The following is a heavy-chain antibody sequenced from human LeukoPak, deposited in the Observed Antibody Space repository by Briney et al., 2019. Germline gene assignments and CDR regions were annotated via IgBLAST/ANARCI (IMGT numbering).Heavy chain of an antibody. Sequence: ASVKVSCKASGYTFTGYYMHWVRQAPGRGLEWMGWMNPNSGNTGYAQKFQGRVTITRNTSISTAYMELSSLRSEDTAVYYCARGRAYEAAAGKRGGRKDWFDPWGQGTLVTVSS. J-gene: IGHJ5*02. CDR1: GYTFTGYY. CDR2: MNPNSGNT. D-gene: IGHD6-13*01. CDR3: ARGRAYEAAAGKRGGRKDWFDP. V-gene: IGHV1-8*03.